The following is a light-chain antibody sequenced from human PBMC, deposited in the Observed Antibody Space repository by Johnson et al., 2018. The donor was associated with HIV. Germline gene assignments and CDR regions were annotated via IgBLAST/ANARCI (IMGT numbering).Light chain of an antibody. Sequence: QSVLTQPPSVSAAPGQKVTISCSGSSSNIGNNYVSWYQQLPGTAPKLLIYDNNKRPSGIPDRFSGSKSGTSATLGITGLQTGDEADYYLGTWDSSLSVHVSETGTKVTVL. V-gene: IGLV1-51*01. CDR3: GTWDSSLSVHV. J-gene: IGLJ1*01. CDR1: SSNIGNNY. CDR2: DNN.